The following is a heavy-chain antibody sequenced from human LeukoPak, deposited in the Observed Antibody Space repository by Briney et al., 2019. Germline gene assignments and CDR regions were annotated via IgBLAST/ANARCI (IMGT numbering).Heavy chain of an antibody. Sequence: SETLSLTCTVSGGSISSYYWSWIRQPPGKGLEWIGYIYYSASTNYNPSLKSRVTISVDTSKNQFSLKLSSVTAADTAVYYCARVGYYYDSSGYYVPGAFDIWGQGTMVTVSS. J-gene: IGHJ3*02. CDR1: GGSISSYY. CDR3: ARVGYYYDSSGYYVPGAFDI. CDR2: IYYSAST. V-gene: IGHV4-59*01. D-gene: IGHD3-22*01.